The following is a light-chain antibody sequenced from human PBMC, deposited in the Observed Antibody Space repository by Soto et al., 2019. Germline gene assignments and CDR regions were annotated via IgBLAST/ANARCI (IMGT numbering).Light chain of an antibody. J-gene: IGKJ5*01. CDR1: QGVRSS. CDR2: GAS. V-gene: IGKV3-15*01. Sequence: EIVLTQSPATLSLSPGERATLSCRATQGVRSSLAWYRQQPGQAPRLLIYGASTRATGIPARFSGSGSGTEFTLTISSLQSEDFAVYYCQQYNNWPPITFGQGTRLENK. CDR3: QQYNNWPPIT.